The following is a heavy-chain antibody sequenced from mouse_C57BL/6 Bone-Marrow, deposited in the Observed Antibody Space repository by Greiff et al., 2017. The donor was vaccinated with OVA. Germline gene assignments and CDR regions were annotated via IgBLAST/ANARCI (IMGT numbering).Heavy chain of an antibody. Sequence: EVHLVESGPGLVKPSQSLSLTCSVTGYSITSGYYWNWIRQFPGNKLEWMGYISYDGSNNYNPSLKNRISITRDTSKNQFFLKLNSVTTEDTATYYCARDPYYYGSRYFDYWGQGTTLTVSS. CDR1: GYSITSGYY. D-gene: IGHD1-1*01. CDR2: ISYDGSN. V-gene: IGHV3-6*01. J-gene: IGHJ2*01. CDR3: ARDPYYYGSRYFDY.